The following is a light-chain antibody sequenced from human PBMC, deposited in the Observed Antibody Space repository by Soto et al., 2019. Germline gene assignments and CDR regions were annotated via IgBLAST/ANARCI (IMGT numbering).Light chain of an antibody. V-gene: IGKV3-11*01. CDR2: DAS. CDR3: QQRSNWL. Sequence: EILLTQSPGTLFLSPWEIATLFCRASQTIRSESLAWYQQKPGQSPRLLIYDASNRATGVPARFSGSGSGTDFTLTISSLEPEDFAVYYCQQRSNWLFGPGTKVDTK. CDR1: QTIRSES. J-gene: IGKJ3*01.